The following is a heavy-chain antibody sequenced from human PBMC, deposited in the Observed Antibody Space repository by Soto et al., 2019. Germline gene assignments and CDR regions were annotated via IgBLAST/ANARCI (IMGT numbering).Heavy chain of an antibody. J-gene: IGHJ6*02. D-gene: IGHD4-17*01. V-gene: IGHV5-51*01. CDR2: IYPGDSDT. CDR3: ARSENTVNSYFYYYGMDV. Sequence: GESLKISCKASGYSFTTYWIGWVRQMPGKGLEWMGIIYPGDSDTRYSPSFQGQVTISADKSISTAYLQWSSLKASDTAMYYCARSENTVNSYFYYYGMDVWGQGTTVTV. CDR1: GYSFTTYW.